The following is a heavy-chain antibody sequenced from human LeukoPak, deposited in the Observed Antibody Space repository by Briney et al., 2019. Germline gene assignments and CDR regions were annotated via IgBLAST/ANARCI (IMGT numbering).Heavy chain of an antibody. V-gene: IGHV1-18*01. CDR2: ISAYNGNT. CDR3: ARVSYYDILTGYSRNWFDP. CDR1: GYTFTSYG. J-gene: IGHJ5*02. D-gene: IGHD3-9*01. Sequence: ASVKVSCKASGYTFTSYGISWVRQAPGQGLEWMGWISAYNGNTNYAQKLQGRVTMTTDTSTSTAYMELRSLRSDDTAVYYCARVSYYDILTGYSRNWFDPWAREPWSPSPQ.